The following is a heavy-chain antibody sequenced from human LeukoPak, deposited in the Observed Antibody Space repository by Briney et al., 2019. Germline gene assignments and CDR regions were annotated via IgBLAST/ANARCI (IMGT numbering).Heavy chain of an antibody. D-gene: IGHD6-19*01. CDR2: ITASGTTI. J-gene: IGHJ4*02. V-gene: IGHV3-48*03. CDR1: GFIFRTYE. CDR3: ARTIMRDSGWSFYSDY. Sequence: GSLRLSCGISGFIFRTYEMTWVHQAPGKGLEWLSSITASGTTIYYADSVRGRFRISRDNAKTSLYLQINSLRPEDTGIYYCARTIMRDSGWSFYSDYWGQGTLVTVSS.